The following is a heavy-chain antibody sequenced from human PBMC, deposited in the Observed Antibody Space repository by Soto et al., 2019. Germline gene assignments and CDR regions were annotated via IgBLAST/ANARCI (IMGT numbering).Heavy chain of an antibody. CDR3: ARGSRWTPFDY. V-gene: IGHV3-23*01. D-gene: IGHD1-1*01. J-gene: IGHJ4*02. Sequence: GSLRLSCAASGFTFYNYAMSWVRQAPGKGLEYVASLSGGGDNVFYSDSVKGRFTISRDNSKDTVHLQMDSLRAEDTALYYCARGSRWTPFDYWGQGALVTVSS. CDR2: LSGGGDNV. CDR1: GFTFYNYA.